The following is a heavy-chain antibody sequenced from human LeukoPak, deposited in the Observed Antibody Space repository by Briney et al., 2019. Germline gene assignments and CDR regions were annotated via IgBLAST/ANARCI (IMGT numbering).Heavy chain of an antibody. CDR3: ARDREYYDSSGYYYKSGAFDI. J-gene: IGHJ3*02. Sequence: SETQSLTCTVSGGSISSGGYYWSWLRQHPGKGLEWIVYIYYSGSTYYNPSLKSRVTISVDTSKNQFSLKLSSVTAADTAVYYWARDREYYDSSGYYYKSGAFDIWGQGTMVTVSS. CDR2: IYYSGST. V-gene: IGHV4-31*03. CDR1: GGSISSGGYY. D-gene: IGHD3-22*01.